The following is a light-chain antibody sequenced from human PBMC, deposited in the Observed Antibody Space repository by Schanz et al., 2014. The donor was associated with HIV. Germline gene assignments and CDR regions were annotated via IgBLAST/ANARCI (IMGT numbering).Light chain of an antibody. Sequence: QSALTQPPSASGSPGQSVTISCSGSSNDVGTYKLVSWYQQHPGQAPRLMIFEVYRRPSGVSDRFSGSKSGSTASLTISGLQAEDEADYYCCSYAGSSTYVFGTGIKLTVL. J-gene: IGLJ1*01. CDR3: CSYAGSSTYV. CDR2: EVY. V-gene: IGLV2-23*02. CDR1: SNDVGTYKL.